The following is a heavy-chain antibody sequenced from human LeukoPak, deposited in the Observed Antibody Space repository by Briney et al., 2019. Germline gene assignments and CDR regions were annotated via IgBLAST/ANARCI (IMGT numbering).Heavy chain of an antibody. J-gene: IGHJ6*03. D-gene: IGHD3-16*01. CDR2: ISWNSGSI. CDR3: AKSSRPRFYYYYMDV. V-gene: IGHV3-9*01. CDR1: GFTFDDYA. Sequence: GRSLRLSCAASGFTFDDYAMHWVRQAPGKGLEWVSGISWNSGSIGYADSVKGRFTISRDNAKNSPYLQMNSLRAEDTALYYCAKSSRPRFYYYYMDVWGKGTTVTISS.